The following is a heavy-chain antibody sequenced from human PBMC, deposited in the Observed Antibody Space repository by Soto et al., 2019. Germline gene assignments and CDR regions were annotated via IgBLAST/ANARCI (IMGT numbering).Heavy chain of an antibody. CDR2: IYHSGST. D-gene: IGHD3-10*01. V-gene: IGHV4-4*02. J-gene: IGHJ6*02. Sequence: SETQSLTGAVYGGSIRINQSLIWVRQPPGKGLEWIGEIYHSGSTNYNPSLKSRVTISVDTSKNQFSLKLSSVTAADTAVYYCAREGRRTVYGMDVWGQGTTVTGSS. CDR1: GGSIRINQS. CDR3: AREGRRTVYGMDV.